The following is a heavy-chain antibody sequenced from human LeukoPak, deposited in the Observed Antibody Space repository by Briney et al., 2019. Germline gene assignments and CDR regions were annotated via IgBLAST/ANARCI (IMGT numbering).Heavy chain of an antibody. CDR1: GYTFTSYY. V-gene: IGHV1-46*01. CDR2: INPSGGST. D-gene: IGHD2-15*01. J-gene: IGHJ4*02. Sequence: ASVKVSCKASGYTFTSYYMHWVRQAPGQGLEWMGIINPSGGSTSYSQKFQGRVNMTRDMSTSTVYMELSSLRSEDTAVYYCARWWPYYFDYWGQGTLATVSS. CDR3: ARWWPYYFDY.